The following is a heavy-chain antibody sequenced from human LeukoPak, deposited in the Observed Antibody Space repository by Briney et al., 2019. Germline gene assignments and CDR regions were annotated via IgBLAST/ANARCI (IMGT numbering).Heavy chain of an antibody. V-gene: IGHV3-30*04. CDR1: GFTFSSYA. Sequence: GSLRLSCAASGFTFSSYAMHWVRQAPGKGLEWVAVISYDGGNKYYADSVKGRFTISRDNSKNTLSLQMNSLRPEDTAVYYCAKDLALVVVTDNGMDVWGQGTTVTVSS. CDR3: AKDLALVVVTDNGMDV. D-gene: IGHD2-21*02. CDR2: ISYDGGNK. J-gene: IGHJ6*02.